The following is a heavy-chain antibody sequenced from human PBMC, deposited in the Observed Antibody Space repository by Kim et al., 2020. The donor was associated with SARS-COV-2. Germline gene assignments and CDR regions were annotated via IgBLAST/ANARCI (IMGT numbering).Heavy chain of an antibody. Sequence: AERVKGRFTISEDTAKNSLYLQMTSLRAEDTALYHCARVRREYYYYGMDVWGQGTTVTVSS. V-gene: IGHV3-20*01. CDR3: ARVRREYYYYGMDV. J-gene: IGHJ6*02. D-gene: IGHD1-26*01.